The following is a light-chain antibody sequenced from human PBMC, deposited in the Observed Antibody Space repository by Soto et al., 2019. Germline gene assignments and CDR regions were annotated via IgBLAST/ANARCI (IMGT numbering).Light chain of an antibody. CDR1: SSDVGSYNL. CDR2: EGS. Sequence: QAVVTQPASVSGSPGQSITISCTGTSSDVGSYNLVSWYQQHPGKAPKLMIYEGSKRPSGVSNRFSGSKSGNTASLTISGLQAGDEADYYCCSYAGSSTPYVFGTGTKLTVL. J-gene: IGLJ1*01. V-gene: IGLV2-23*01. CDR3: CSYAGSSTPYV.